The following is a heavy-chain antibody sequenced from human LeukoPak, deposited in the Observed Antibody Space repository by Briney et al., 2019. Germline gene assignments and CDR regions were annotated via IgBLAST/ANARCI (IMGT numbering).Heavy chain of an antibody. Sequence: PGGSLRLSCAASGFTFASYAMRWVRQAPGKGLEWVSSITNSGDTTYYADSVKGRSTISRDNSKNTLYLQMSSLRAEDTALYYCADSNYWYPVDYWGQGTLVTVSS. J-gene: IGHJ4*02. CDR3: ADSNYWYPVDY. CDR1: GFTFASYA. CDR2: ITNSGDTT. D-gene: IGHD4-11*01. V-gene: IGHV3-23*01.